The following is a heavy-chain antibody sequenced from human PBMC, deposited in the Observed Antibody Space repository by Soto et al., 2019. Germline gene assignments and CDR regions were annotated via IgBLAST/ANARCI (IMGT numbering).Heavy chain of an antibody. J-gene: IGHJ6*02. Sequence: SLRLSCAASGFTFSSYAMSWVRQAPGKGLEWVSAISGSGGSTYYADSVKGRFTISRDNSKNTLYLQMNSLRAEDTAVYYCAKGGCSSTSCYVYYYYGMHVCGQGTTVTVSS. D-gene: IGHD2-2*01. V-gene: IGHV3-23*01. CDR2: ISGSGGST. CDR1: GFTFSSYA. CDR3: AKGGCSSTSCYVYYYYGMHV.